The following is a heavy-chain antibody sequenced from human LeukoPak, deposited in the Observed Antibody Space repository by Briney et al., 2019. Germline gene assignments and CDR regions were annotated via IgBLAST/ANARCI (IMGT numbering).Heavy chain of an antibody. D-gene: IGHD1-7*01. V-gene: IGHV4-39*01. Sequence: SETLSLTCSVSGGSISSSSYYWGWIRQPPGKGLEWIGIISYSGSTYYNPSLKSRVTISVDTSKNQFSLKLSSVTAADTAMYYCAFTTGTTFPLDYWGQGTLVTVSS. J-gene: IGHJ4*02. CDR1: GGSISSSSYY. CDR3: AFTTGTTFPLDY. CDR2: ISYSGST.